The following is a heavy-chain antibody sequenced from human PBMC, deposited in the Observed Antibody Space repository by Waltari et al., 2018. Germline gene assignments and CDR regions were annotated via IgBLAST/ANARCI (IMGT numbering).Heavy chain of an antibody. CDR2: IYYSGST. CDR3: ARGTMVIAINHYGMDV. V-gene: IGHV4-39*07. J-gene: IGHJ6*02. CDR1: GGSISSSSYY. D-gene: IGHD2-21*01. Sequence: QLQLQESGPGLVKPSETLSLTCTVSGGSISSSSYYWGWIRQPPGKGLEWIGSIYYSGSTYYNPSLKSRVTISVDTSKNQFSLKLSSVTAADTAVYYCARGTMVIAINHYGMDVWGQGTTVTVSS.